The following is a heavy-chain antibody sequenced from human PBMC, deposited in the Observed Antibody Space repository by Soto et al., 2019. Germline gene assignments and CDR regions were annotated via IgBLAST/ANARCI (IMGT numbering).Heavy chain of an antibody. CDR2: INPSGGNA. CDR3: ARACLQNYFEF. J-gene: IGHJ4*02. Sequence: QVQLVQSGAEVKKPGASVKVSCKASGYNFVSYYMHWVRQAPGEGLEWMGIINPSGGNADYAQKFLGRVTLTRDTSTSTVYLELSSLRSEDTAVYYCARACLQNYFEFWGQGTLVTVSS. V-gene: IGHV1-46*01. CDR1: GYNFVSYY.